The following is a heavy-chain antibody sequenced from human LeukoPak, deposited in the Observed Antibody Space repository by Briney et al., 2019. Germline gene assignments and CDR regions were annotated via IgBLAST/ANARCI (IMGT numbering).Heavy chain of an antibody. V-gene: IGHV3-43*02. Sequence: GGSLRLSCAASGFTFDDHAMHWVRQAPGKGLEWVSLISGDGGTTYSADSVKGRFTISRDNSKNSLYLQMNSLRTEDTALYYCARSLPDYFDYWGQGTLVTVSS. CDR1: GFTFDDHA. J-gene: IGHJ4*02. CDR2: ISGDGGTT. CDR3: ARSLPDYFDY.